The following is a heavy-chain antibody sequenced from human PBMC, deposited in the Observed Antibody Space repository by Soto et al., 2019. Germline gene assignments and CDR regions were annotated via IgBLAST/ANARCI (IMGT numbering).Heavy chain of an antibody. CDR1: GGSFSGYY. V-gene: IGHV4-34*01. Sequence: QVQLQQWGAGLLKPSETLSLTCAVYGGSFSGYYWSWIRQPPGKGLEWIGEINHSGSTNYNPSLKSRVSRSVDTSKNQFSLKRSSVTAADTAVYYCARGRTITMVRGRGFFDYWGQGPLVTVSS. CDR3: ARGRTITMVRGRGFFDY. D-gene: IGHD3-10*01. CDR2: INHSGST. J-gene: IGHJ4*02.